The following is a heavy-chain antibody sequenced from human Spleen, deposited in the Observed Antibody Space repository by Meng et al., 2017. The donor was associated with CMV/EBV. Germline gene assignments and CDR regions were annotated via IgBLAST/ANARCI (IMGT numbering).Heavy chain of an antibody. CDR1: GFTFTTYA. D-gene: IGHD5-18*01. CDR2: ISGSGRST. J-gene: IGHJ4*02. V-gene: IGHV3-23*01. CDR3: ARERSWRGPIQLWLFDH. Sequence: GSLRLSCAASGFTFTTYAMTWVRQAPGKGLEWVSAISGSGRSTYYADSVKGRFTISRDNSKNTLYLQMNSLRAEDTAVYYFARERSWRGPIQLWLFDHWGQGTLVTVSS.